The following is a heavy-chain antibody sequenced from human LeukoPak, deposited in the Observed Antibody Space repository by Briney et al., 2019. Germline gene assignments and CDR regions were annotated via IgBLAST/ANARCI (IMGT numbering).Heavy chain of an antibody. CDR1: GGPFSGYY. CDR3: ARGLGAAAH. J-gene: IGHJ4*02. CDR2: INHSGST. V-gene: IGHV4-34*01. Sequence: KPSATLSLTCAVSGGPFSGYYWSWIRQPPGKGLEWIGEINHSGSTNYNPSLKSRVTISVDTSKNQFSLKLSSVTAADTAVYYCARGLGAAAHWGQGTLVTVSS. D-gene: IGHD6-13*01.